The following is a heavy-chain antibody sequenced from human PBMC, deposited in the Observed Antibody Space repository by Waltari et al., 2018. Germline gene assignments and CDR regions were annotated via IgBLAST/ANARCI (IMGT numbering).Heavy chain of an antibody. CDR2: IKQDGSEK. CDR3: AREQEVAQGAFDI. Sequence: EVQLVESGGGLIQPGGSLRLSCAASGFTFSSYWMSWVRQAPGKGLEWVANIKQDGSEKYDVDSVKGRFTIARDNAKNSLYLQMNSLRAEDTAVYYCAREQEVAQGAFDIWGQGTMVTVSS. V-gene: IGHV3-7*01. D-gene: IGHD2-15*01. CDR1: GFTFSSYW. J-gene: IGHJ3*02.